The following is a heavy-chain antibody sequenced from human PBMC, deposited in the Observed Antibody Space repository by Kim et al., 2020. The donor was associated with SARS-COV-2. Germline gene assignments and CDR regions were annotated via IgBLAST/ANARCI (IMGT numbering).Heavy chain of an antibody. V-gene: IGHV3-9*01. J-gene: IGHJ6*02. D-gene: IGHD3-10*01. CDR3: AKDIGQRWAYGSGTYYYYYGMDV. Sequence: GGSLRLSCAASGFTFDDYAMHWVRQAPGKGLEWVSGISWNSGSIGYADSVKGRFTISRDNAKNSLYLQMNSLRAEDTALYYCAKDIGQRWAYGSGTYYYYYGMDVWGQGTTVTVSS. CDR1: GFTFDDYA. CDR2: ISWNSGSI.